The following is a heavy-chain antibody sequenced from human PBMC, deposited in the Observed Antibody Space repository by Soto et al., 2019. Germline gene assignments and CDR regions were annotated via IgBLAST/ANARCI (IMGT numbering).Heavy chain of an antibody. CDR3: ARGLRTGTTFSGSWFDP. V-gene: IGHV4-34*01. CDR2: INHSGST. Sequence: QVQLQQWGAGLLKPSETLSLTCAVYGGSFSGYYWSWIRQPPGQGLEWIGEINHSGSTNYNPSLKSRVTISVDTSKNQFSLKLSSVTAADTAVYYCARGLRTGTTFSGSWFDPWGQGTLVTVSS. D-gene: IGHD1-1*01. J-gene: IGHJ5*02. CDR1: GGSFSGYY.